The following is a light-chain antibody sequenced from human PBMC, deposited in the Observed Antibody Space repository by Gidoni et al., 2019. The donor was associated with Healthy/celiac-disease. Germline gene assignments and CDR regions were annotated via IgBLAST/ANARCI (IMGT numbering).Light chain of an antibody. Sequence: IVLIPSPPTLTLSPAERATLACRASQSVSSYLAWYQQKPGQAPRILIYDASNSAPGIPARCSGSGSGTDFTLTSSSIEPEDFAVYYCQQRSNWPPITFGQGTRLEIK. CDR3: QQRSNWPPIT. CDR2: DAS. V-gene: IGKV3-11*01. J-gene: IGKJ5*01. CDR1: QSVSSY.